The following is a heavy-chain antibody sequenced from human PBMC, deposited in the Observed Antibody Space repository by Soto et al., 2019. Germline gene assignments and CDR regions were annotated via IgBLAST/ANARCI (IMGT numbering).Heavy chain of an antibody. CDR2: ISYDGSNK. Sequence: GGSLRLSCAASGFTFSSYAMHWVRQAPGKGLEWVAVISYDGSNKYYADSVKGRFTISRDNSKNTLYLQMNSLRAEDTAVYYCARSVPSHSSSSPYYYGMDVWGQGTTVTVSS. J-gene: IGHJ6*02. V-gene: IGHV3-30-3*01. CDR3: ARSVPSHSSSSPYYYGMDV. CDR1: GFTFSSYA. D-gene: IGHD6-6*01.